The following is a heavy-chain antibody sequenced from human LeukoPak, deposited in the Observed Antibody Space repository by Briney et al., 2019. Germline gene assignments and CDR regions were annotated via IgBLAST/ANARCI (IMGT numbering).Heavy chain of an antibody. J-gene: IGHJ4*02. CDR2: ISGSGAST. CDR3: AKGASPSSGWNFDF. D-gene: IGHD6-19*01. CDR1: GFTFSSYA. Sequence: GGSLRLSCAASGFTFSSYAMSWVRQAPGKGLGWVSTISGSGASTYYADSVKGRFTISRDNSKNTVYLQMNSLRAEDPAVYYCAKGASPSSGWNFDFWGQGTLVTVSS. V-gene: IGHV3-23*01.